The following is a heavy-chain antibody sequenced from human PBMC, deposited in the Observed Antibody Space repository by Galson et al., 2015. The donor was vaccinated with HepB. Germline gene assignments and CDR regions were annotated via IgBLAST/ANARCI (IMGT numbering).Heavy chain of an antibody. J-gene: IGHJ3*02. CDR3: ARPSNCGGDCFDAFDI. CDR1: GYSFTSYW. CDR2: IYPGDSDT. V-gene: IGHV5-51*03. D-gene: IGHD2-21*01. Sequence: QSGAEVKKPGESLKISCKGSGYSFTSYWIGWVRQMPGKGLEWMGIIYPGDSDTRYSPSFQGQVTISADKSISTAYLQWSSLKASDTAMYYCARPSNCGGDCFDAFDIWGQGTMVIVSS.